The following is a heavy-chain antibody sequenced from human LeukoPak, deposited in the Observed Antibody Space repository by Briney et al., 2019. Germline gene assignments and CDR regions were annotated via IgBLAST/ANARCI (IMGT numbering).Heavy chain of an antibody. CDR2: ISDSGGRT. D-gene: IGHD3-22*01. V-gene: IGHV3-23*01. J-gene: IGHJ4*02. Sequence: GGSLRLSCAVSGITLSNYGMSWVRQAPGKGLEWVAGISDSGGRTNYADSVKGRFTISRDNPENTLFLQLNSLRAEDTAVYFCAKRGVVIRVILVGFHKEAYYFDSWGQGALVTVSS. CDR3: AKRGVVIRVILVGFHKEAYYFDS. CDR1: GITLSNYG.